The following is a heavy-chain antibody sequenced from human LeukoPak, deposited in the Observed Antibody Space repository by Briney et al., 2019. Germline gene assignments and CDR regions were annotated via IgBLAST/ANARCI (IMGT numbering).Heavy chain of an antibody. Sequence: GGSLRLSCAASGFTFDDYAMHWVRQAPGKGLEWVSGISWNSGSVGYADSVKGRFTISRDNAKNSLYLQMNSLRAEDTAVYYCARDKIDGDSFFVYWGQGTLVTVSS. CDR1: GFTFDDYA. CDR2: ISWNSGSV. V-gene: IGHV3-9*01. J-gene: IGHJ4*02. CDR3: ARDKIDGDSFFVY. D-gene: IGHD4-17*01.